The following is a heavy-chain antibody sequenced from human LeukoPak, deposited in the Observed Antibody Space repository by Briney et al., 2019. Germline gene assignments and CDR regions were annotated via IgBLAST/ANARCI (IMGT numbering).Heavy chain of an antibody. CDR3: ATMGYCSSTSCYPDY. D-gene: IGHD2-2*01. CDR1: GGSISSYY. J-gene: IGHJ4*02. V-gene: IGHV4-4*07. CDR2: IYTSGST. Sequence: PSETLSLTCTVSGGSISSYYWSWIRQPAGKGLEWIGRIYTSGSTNYNPSLKSRVTMSVDTSKNQFSLKLSSVTAADTAVYYCATMGYCSSTSCYPDYWGQGTLVTVSS.